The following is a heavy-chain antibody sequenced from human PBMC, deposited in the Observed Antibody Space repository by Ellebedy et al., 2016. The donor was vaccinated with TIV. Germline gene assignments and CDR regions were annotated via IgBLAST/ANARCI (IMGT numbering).Heavy chain of an antibody. J-gene: IGHJ3*02. D-gene: IGHD3-10*01. Sequence: GESLKISCMGSGYSFSSYWIGWVRQMPGKGLEWMGIIYPGDSETKYSPSFQGQVTISVDRSISAAYLQWSSLKASDTAMYYCARGLLWFGESPDAFDIWGPGTMVTVSA. CDR2: IYPGDSET. V-gene: IGHV5-51*01. CDR3: ARGLLWFGESPDAFDI. CDR1: GYSFSSYW.